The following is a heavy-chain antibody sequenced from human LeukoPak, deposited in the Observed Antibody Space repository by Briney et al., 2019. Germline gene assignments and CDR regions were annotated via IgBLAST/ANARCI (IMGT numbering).Heavy chain of an antibody. V-gene: IGHV3-7*01. CDR3: EREGPFDF. CDR1: GFTFSNYW. CDR2: MKQDGSEY. J-gene: IGHJ4*02. Sequence: GGSLRLSCAASGFTFSNYWMSWVRQAPGKGLGWVANMKQDGSEYYYVDSVKGRFTISRDNANNSLYLQMNRLRTDDTAVYFCEREGPFDFWGQGTLVTVS.